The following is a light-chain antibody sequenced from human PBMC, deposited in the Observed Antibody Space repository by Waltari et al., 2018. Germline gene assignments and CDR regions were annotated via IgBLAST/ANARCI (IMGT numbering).Light chain of an antibody. V-gene: IGLV4-69*01. CDR2: VNSDGSH. CDR1: SGHSSNV. J-gene: IGLJ3*02. CDR3: QTGGHGTWV. Sequence: QLVLTQSPSASASLGASVKPTCTLSSGHSSNVLAWLQQQPEKGPRYLMKVNSDGSHSKGDEIPDRFSGSSSGAERYLTISSVQPEDEADYYCQTGGHGTWVFGGGTKLTVL.